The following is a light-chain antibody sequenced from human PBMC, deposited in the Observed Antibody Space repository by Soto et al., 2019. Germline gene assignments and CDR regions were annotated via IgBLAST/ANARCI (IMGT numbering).Light chain of an antibody. CDR3: CSYAGTYTFYV. CDR2: DVT. V-gene: IGLV2-11*01. Sequence: QSALTQPRSVSGSPGQSVTISCTGTSSDVGGYDYVSWYQQHPGKAPKLMIYDVTKRPSGVPDRFSGSRSSNTASLTISGLQAEDDADYYCCSYAGTYTFYVFGTGTKLTVL. J-gene: IGLJ1*01. CDR1: SSDVGGYDY.